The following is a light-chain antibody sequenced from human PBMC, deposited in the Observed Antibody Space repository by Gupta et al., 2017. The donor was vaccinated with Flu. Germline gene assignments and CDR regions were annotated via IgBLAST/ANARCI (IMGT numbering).Light chain of an antibody. CDR2: DAS. V-gene: IGKV1-33*01. CDR1: QDISNY. Sequence: IQMTQSPSSLSASVGDRVTISCQASQDISNYLNWYQQKPGKAPKLLIYDASNLETGVPSRFSGSGSGTDFTFTISSLQPEDIATYYCQHYYNLPRTFGQGTKVEIK. CDR3: QHYYNLPRT. J-gene: IGKJ1*01.